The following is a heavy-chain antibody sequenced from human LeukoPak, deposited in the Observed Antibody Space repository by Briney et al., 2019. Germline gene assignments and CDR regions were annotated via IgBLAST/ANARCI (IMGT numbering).Heavy chain of an antibody. CDR1: GYTFTSYG. Sequence: ASVKVSCKASGYTFTSYGISWVRQAPGQGLEWMGWISAYNGNTSYAQKLQGRVTMTTDTSTSTAYMELRSLRSDDTAVYYCARDPEYYDILTGYYKGAFDIWGQGTMVTVSS. CDR2: ISAYNGNT. J-gene: IGHJ3*02. CDR3: ARDPEYYDILTGYYKGAFDI. V-gene: IGHV1-18*01. D-gene: IGHD3-9*01.